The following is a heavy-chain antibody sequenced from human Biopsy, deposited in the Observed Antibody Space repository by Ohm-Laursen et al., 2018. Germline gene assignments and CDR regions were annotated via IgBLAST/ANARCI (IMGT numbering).Heavy chain of an antibody. Sequence: SDTLSLTCTVSGGSISNNNYYWGWIRQPPGKGLEWIGSIFYRGSTHYKPSLKSRVNISVDTAKNQFSLKLNSVTAADTAVYYCARDYDTSGYYYFSWGQGTLVTVSS. CDR1: GGSISNNNYY. J-gene: IGHJ5*02. V-gene: IGHV4-39*01. CDR2: IFYRGST. D-gene: IGHD3-22*01. CDR3: ARDYDTSGYYYFS.